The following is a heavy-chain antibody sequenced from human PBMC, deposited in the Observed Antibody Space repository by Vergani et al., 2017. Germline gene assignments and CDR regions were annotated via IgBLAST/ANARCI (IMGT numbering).Heavy chain of an antibody. CDR1: GASVNSYY. D-gene: IGHD3-10*01. V-gene: IGHV4-59*02. J-gene: IGHJ4*02. CDR2: VSFRGDT. Sequence: QVKLQESGPGLVKPSETLSLTCTVSGASVNSYYWSWTRQPPGKGLEWMGYVSFRGDTLYDPSVSGRMTISLNTSSNQFSLYLTSVTAADTAVSYCARSRIYYGAGSPDYWGQGTMVTVSS. CDR3: ARSRIYYGAGSPDY.